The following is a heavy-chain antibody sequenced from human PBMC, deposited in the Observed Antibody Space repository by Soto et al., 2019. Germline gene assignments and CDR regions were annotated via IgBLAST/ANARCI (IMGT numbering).Heavy chain of an antibody. D-gene: IGHD5-12*01. J-gene: IGHJ4*02. CDR3: ARVDGYTYPNDY. CDR2: ITTRSDYI. Sequence: ESGGGLVKPGESLRLSCAASGFTFSGYSMNWVRQAPGKGLEWVSSITTRSDYIYYADSLKGRFTISRDNAKNSLYLQMNSLRAEDTAVYYCARVDGYTYPNDYWGQGTLVTVSS. CDR1: GFTFSGYS. V-gene: IGHV3-21*01.